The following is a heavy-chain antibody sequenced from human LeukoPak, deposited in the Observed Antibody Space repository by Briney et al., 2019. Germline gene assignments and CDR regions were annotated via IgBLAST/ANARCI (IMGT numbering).Heavy chain of an antibody. Sequence: PRGSLRLSCAASGFTFSDYYMSWIRQAPGKGLEWVSYISSSGSTIYYADSVKGRFTISRDNAKNSLYLQMNSLRAEDTAVYYCAKARTNYYYYYGMDVWGKGTTVAVSS. CDR2: ISSSGSTI. J-gene: IGHJ6*04. V-gene: IGHV3-11*01. CDR1: GFTFSDYY. CDR3: AKARTNYYYYYGMDV.